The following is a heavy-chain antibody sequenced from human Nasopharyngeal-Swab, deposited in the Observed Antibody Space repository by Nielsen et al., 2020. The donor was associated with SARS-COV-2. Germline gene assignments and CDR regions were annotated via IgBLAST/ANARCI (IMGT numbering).Heavy chain of an antibody. CDR1: GFTFGNYA. CDR3: AKAGVPISSTNWFDP. CDR2: INSAGSST. J-gene: IGHJ5*02. V-gene: IGHV3-23*03. Sequence: GGSLRLSCVASGFTFGNYAMSWVRQAPRKGLEWISLINSAGSSTYYADSVKGRFTISRDNSKNTLYLQMNSLRAEDTAVYYCAKAGVPISSTNWFDPWGQGTLVTVSS. D-gene: IGHD2-2*01.